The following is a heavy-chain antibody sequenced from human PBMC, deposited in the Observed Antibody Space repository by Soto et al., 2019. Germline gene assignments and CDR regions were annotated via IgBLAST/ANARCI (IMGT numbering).Heavy chain of an antibody. CDR3: ARHSELARLPGFDP. V-gene: IGHV4-59*08. Sequence: QVQLQESGPGLVKPSETLSLTCTVSGGSIETYYWSWIRQSPGKGLEWIGYVYSYIGTTKYNPSFESRVTMSVDTSKNQASLKLRSVTAADTAVYYCARHSELARLPGFDPWGQGTLVTVSS. J-gene: IGHJ5*02. D-gene: IGHD1-1*01. CDR2: VYSYIGTT. CDR1: GGSIETYY.